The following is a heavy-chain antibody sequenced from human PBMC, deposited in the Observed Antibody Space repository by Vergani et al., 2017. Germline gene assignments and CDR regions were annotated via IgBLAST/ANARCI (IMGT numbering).Heavy chain of an antibody. D-gene: IGHD6-13*01. CDR3: ARLDPFSSWYDTPGFDY. V-gene: IGHV3-7*01. CDR2: LKQDGSEK. CDR1: GFPFSNYW. Sequence: EVHLVESGGGLVQPGGSLRLSCAASGFPFSNYWMSWVRQAPGKGLYWLANLKQDGSEKYYVDSVKGRFTISRDNAKNSLYLQMNSLRAEDTAVYYCARLDPFSSWYDTPGFDYWGQGTLVTVSS. J-gene: IGHJ4*02.